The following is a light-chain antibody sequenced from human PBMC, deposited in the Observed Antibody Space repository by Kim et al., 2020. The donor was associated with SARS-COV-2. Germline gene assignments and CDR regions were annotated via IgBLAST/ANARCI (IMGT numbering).Light chain of an antibody. CDR2: DVS. CDR1: SSDVGGYNY. CDR3: SSYTSSSTHYV. Sequence: QSALTQPASVSGSLGQSITISCTGTSSDVGGYNYVSWYQQHPGKAPKLMIYDVSNRPSGVSNRFSGSKSGNTASLTISGLQAEDEADYYCSSYTSSSTHYVFGTGTKVTVL. J-gene: IGLJ1*01. V-gene: IGLV2-14*03.